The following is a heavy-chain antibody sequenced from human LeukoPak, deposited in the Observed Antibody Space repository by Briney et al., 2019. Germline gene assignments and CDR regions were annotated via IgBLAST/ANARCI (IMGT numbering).Heavy chain of an antibody. V-gene: IGHV4-39*01. Sequence: SETLSLTCTVSGGSISSSSFYWGWIRQPPGKGLEWIGSIYYSGSTNYNPSLKSRVTISVDTSKNQFSLKLSSVTAADTAVYYCARQDIVVVPADANWFDPWGQGTLVTVSS. D-gene: IGHD2-2*01. CDR3: ARQDIVVVPADANWFDP. J-gene: IGHJ5*02. CDR2: IYYSGST. CDR1: GGSISSSSFY.